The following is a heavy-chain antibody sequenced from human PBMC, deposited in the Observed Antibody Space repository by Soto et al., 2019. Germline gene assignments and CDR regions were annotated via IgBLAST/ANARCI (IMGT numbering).Heavy chain of an antibody. CDR2: IYHSGST. D-gene: IGHD2-8*01. Sequence: ASETLSLTCNVSGGSLKTYNWSWIRKPPGKGLEWIGYIYHSGSTNYNPSLQSRATISVDTSKNQFSLRLSSVNPADTAVYYCARVIRAVGVPFDFWGQGTLVTVSS. J-gene: IGHJ4*02. V-gene: IGHV4-59*01. CDR1: GGSLKTYN. CDR3: ARVIRAVGVPFDF.